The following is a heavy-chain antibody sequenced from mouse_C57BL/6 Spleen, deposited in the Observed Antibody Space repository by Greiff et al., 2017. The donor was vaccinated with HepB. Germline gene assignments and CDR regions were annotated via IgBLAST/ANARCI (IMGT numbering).Heavy chain of an antibody. CDR3: AREGPQYYYGSSWFAY. CDR1: GYTFTDYY. V-gene: IGHV1-76*01. Sequence: VQLQQSGAELVRPGASVKLSCKASGYTFTDYYINWVKQRPGQGLEWIARIYPGSGNTYYNEKFKGKATLTAEKSSSTAYMQLSSLTSEYSAVYFGAREGPQYYYGSSWFAYWGQGTLVTVSA. D-gene: IGHD1-1*01. CDR2: IYPGSGNT. J-gene: IGHJ3*01.